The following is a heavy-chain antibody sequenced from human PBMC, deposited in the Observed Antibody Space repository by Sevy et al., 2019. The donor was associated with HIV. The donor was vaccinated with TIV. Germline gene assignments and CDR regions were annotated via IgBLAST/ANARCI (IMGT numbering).Heavy chain of an antibody. V-gene: IGHV4-34*01. CDR1: GGSFSGYY. CDR3: ARSPPVVVVPGAPSWFDP. CDR2: INHSGST. J-gene: IGHJ5*02. Sequence: ASETLSLTCAVHGGSFSGYYWSWIRQPPGKGLEWIGEINHSGSTNYNPSLRSRVTISVDTSKKQFSLKLSSVTAADTAVYYCARSPPVVVVPGAPSWFDPWGQGTMVTVSS. D-gene: IGHD2-2*01.